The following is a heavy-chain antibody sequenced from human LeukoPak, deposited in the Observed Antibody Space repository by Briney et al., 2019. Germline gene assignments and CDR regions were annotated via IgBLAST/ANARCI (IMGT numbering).Heavy chain of an antibody. J-gene: IGHJ6*02. Sequence: GGSLRLSCAASGFTFSSYSMNWVRQAPGKGLEWVSSISSSSSHIYYADSVKGRFTISRDNAKNSLYLQMNSLRAEDTAVYYCARVDTDGGGYYYYGMDVWGQGTTVTVSS. CDR2: ISSSSSHI. CDR3: ARVDTDGGGYYYYGMDV. D-gene: IGHD3-16*01. V-gene: IGHV3-21*01. CDR1: GFTFSSYS.